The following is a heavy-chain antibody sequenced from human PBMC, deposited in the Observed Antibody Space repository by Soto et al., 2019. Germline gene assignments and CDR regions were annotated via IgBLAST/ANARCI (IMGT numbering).Heavy chain of an antibody. V-gene: IGHV1-18*01. D-gene: IGHD3-10*01. CDR3: ARDRAGLLEF. Sequence: QVQLVQSATEVVKPGASVRVSCKASGYVFTGWGISWVRQVPGQGLEWVGWVSAYDGATRSSEKLQGRSSVTRDKSTSTVYMDLTNLRSDDAAVYYCARDRAGLLEFWGQGTLVTVSS. CDR2: VSAYDGAT. CDR1: GYVFTGWG. J-gene: IGHJ4*02.